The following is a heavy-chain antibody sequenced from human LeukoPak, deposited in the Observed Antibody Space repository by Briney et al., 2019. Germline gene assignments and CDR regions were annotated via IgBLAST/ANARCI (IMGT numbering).Heavy chain of an antibody. V-gene: IGHV1-69*04. D-gene: IGHD5-18*01. CDR2: IIPVLNTT. CDR1: GGTFSSSA. Sequence: SVKVSFKTSGGTFSSSAITWVRQAPGQGLEWMGRIIPVLNTTSYAQKFQGRVTVTADTSTSTVYMELSSLRSEETAVYYCARDQGLTAPPPYGLDVWGQGTTVIVSS. CDR3: ARDQGLTAPPPYGLDV. J-gene: IGHJ6*02.